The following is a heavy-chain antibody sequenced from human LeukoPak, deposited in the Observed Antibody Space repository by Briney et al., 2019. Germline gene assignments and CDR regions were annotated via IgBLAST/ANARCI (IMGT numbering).Heavy chain of an antibody. Sequence: GASVKVSCKASGYTFTSYAMNWVRQAPGQGLEWMGWINTNTGNPTYAQGFTGRFVFSLDTSVSTAYLQISSLKAEDTAVYYCARDNESSGYYYEYFQHWGQGTLVTVSS. D-gene: IGHD3-22*01. CDR3: ARDNESSGYYYEYFQH. V-gene: IGHV7-4-1*02. CDR2: INTNTGNP. J-gene: IGHJ1*01. CDR1: GYTFTSYA.